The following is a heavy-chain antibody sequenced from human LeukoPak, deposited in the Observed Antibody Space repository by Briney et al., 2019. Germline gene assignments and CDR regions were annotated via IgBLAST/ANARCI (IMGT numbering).Heavy chain of an antibody. Sequence: ASVKVSCKASGGTFSSYAICWVRQAPGQGLEWMGGIIPIFGTANYAQKFQGRVTITADKSTSTAYMELSSLRSEDTAVYYCATLTYDILTGYYKGYFDYWGQGTLVTVSS. CDR2: IIPIFGTA. J-gene: IGHJ4*02. D-gene: IGHD3-9*01. V-gene: IGHV1-69*06. CDR3: ATLTYDILTGYYKGYFDY. CDR1: GGTFSSYA.